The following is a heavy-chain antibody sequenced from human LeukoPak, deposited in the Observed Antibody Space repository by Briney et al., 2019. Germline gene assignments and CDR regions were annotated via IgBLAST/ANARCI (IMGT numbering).Heavy chain of an antibody. V-gene: IGHV4-39*01. CDR2: IYGGST. Sequence: SETLSLTCTVSGGSISSSTDNWGWIRQPPGKGLEWIGSIYGGSTYYNPSLKSRVTISADTSKNQFSLKLNSVTAADTAVYYCARGVGGYSGYDCGWFDPWGQGTLVTVSS. CDR1: GGSISSSTDN. J-gene: IGHJ5*02. D-gene: IGHD5-12*01. CDR3: ARGVGGYSGYDCGWFDP.